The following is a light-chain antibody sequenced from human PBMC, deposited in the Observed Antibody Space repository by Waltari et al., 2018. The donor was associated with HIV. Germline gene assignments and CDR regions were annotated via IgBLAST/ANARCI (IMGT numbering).Light chain of an antibody. CDR1: QSVISNY. Sequence: EDVLPQSLGTLSLSPGQRATLSCRPSQSVISNYLAWYQQKPGQPRRLLIYGASCRATGIHDRFSGSGYGTYCPLTISSLEPEYSAVYYCQQYVSSPTFGQGTKVEIK. J-gene: IGKJ1*01. CDR2: GAS. V-gene: IGKV3-20*01. CDR3: QQYVSSPT.